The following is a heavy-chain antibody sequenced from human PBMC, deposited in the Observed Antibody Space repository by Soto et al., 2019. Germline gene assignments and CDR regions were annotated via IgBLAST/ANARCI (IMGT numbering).Heavy chain of an antibody. CDR1: GGTFSSYA. J-gene: IGHJ6*02. D-gene: IGHD2-15*01. CDR2: IIPIFGTA. CDR3: ARSQGGSSSLDIYYYYYYGMDV. V-gene: IGHV1-69*01. Sequence: QVQLVQSGAEVKKPGSSVKVSCKAPGGTFSSYAISWVRQAPGQGLEWMGGIIPIFGTANYAQKFQGRVTITADESTSTGYMVLRSLGSEDTAVYYCARSQGGSSSLDIYYYYYYGMDVWGQGTTVTVSS.